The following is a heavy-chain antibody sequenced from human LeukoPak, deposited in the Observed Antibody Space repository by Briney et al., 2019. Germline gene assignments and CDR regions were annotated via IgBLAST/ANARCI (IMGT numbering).Heavy chain of an antibody. D-gene: IGHD2-15*01. CDR1: GYTFTTYL. J-gene: IGHJ4*02. V-gene: IGHV7-4-1*02. CDR2: INTNTGNP. CDR3: ARDLTEVGNDY. Sequence: GASVKVSCKASGYTFTTYLMNWVRQAPGQGLEWMGWINTNTGNPTYTQGFTGRFVFSLDTSVSTAYLQISSLKAEDTAVYYCARDLTEVGNDYWGQGTLVTVSS.